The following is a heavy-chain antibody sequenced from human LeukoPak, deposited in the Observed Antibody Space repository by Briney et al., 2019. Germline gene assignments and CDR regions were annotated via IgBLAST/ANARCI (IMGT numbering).Heavy chain of an antibody. CDR3: AIDSTAGYYYVSGSYYYYFDY. CDR2: ISSSGSTI. V-gene: IGHV3-11*01. Sequence: GGSLRLSCAASGFTFSDYYMSWIRQAPGKGLEWVSYISSSGSTIYYADSVEGRFTISGDNAKNSLYLQMNGLRAEDTAVYYCAIDSTAGYYYVSGSYYYYFDYWGQGTLVTVSS. D-gene: IGHD3-10*01. CDR1: GFTFSDYY. J-gene: IGHJ4*02.